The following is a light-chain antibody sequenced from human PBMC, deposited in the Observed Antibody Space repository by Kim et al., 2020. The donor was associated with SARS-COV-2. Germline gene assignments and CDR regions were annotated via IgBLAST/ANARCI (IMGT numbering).Light chain of an antibody. V-gene: IGLV4-69*01. CDR1: SGHSNYA. J-gene: IGLJ2*01. Sequence: ASVKLTCTLSSGHSNYAIAWHQQRPREGPRYLMKVNSAGSHKNMDGIPDRFSGSSSGAERYLTISSLQSEDEADYYCQTWGTGIVVFGGGTQLTVL. CDR3: QTWGTGIVV. CDR2: VNSAGSH.